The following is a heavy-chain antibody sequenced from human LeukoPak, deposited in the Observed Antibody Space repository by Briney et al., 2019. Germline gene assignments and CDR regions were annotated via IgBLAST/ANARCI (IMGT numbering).Heavy chain of an antibody. CDR2: INHSGST. Sequence: SETLSLTCTVSGGSISSYYWSWIRQPPGKGLEWIGEINHSGSTNYNPSLKSRVTISVDTSKNQFSLKLSSVTAADTAVYYCARSSFYFGSRGARPGYFDYWGQGTLVTVSS. D-gene: IGHD6-6*01. CDR1: GGSISSYY. J-gene: IGHJ4*02. V-gene: IGHV4-34*01. CDR3: ARSSFYFGSRGARPGYFDY.